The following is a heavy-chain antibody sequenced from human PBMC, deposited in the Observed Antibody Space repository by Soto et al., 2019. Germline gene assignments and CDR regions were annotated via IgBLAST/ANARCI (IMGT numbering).Heavy chain of an antibody. J-gene: IGHJ6*04. CDR2: IIPIFGTA. Sequence: QVQLVQSGAEVKKPGSSVKVSCKASGGTFSSYAISWVRQAPGQGLEWMGGIIPIFGTANYAQKFQGRVTITADKSTSTAYMELSSLRSEDTAVYYCARWGCGGDCIEPPDYYGMDVWGEGPTVTVSS. CDR1: GGTFSSYA. CDR3: ARWGCGGDCIEPPDYYGMDV. D-gene: IGHD2-21*02. V-gene: IGHV1-69*06.